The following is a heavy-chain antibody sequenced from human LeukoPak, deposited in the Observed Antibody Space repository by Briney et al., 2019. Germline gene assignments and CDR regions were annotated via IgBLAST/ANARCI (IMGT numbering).Heavy chain of an antibody. V-gene: IGHV3-23*01. CDR3: AKEGAWGIAVAGTWGYYFDY. Sequence: PGGSLRLSCAASGFTFSSYAMSWVRQAPGKGLEWVSAMSGSGGSTYYADSVKGRFTIPRDNSKNTLYLQMNSLRAEDTAVYYCAKEGAWGIAVAGTWGYYFDYWGQGTLVTVSS. J-gene: IGHJ4*02. CDR1: GFTFSSYA. D-gene: IGHD6-19*01. CDR2: MSGSGGST.